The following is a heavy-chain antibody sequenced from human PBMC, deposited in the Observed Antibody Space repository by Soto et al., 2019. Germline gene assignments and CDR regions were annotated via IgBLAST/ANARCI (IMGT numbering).Heavy chain of an antibody. D-gene: IGHD6-13*01. CDR3: AEAGVRSSWPSDY. J-gene: IGHJ4*02. CDR1: GFTFSSYA. V-gene: IGHV3-23*01. CDR2: ISGSGGST. Sequence: EVQLLESGGCLVQPGGSLRLSCAASGFTFSSYAMSWVRQAPGKGLEWVSAISGSGGSTYYADSVKGRFTISRDNSKNTLYLQMNSLRAEDTAVYYCAEAGVRSSWPSDYWGQGTLVTVSS.